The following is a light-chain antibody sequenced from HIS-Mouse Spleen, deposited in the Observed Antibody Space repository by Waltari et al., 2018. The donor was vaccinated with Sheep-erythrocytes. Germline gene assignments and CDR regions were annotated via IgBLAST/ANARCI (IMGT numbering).Light chain of an antibody. Sequence: QSALTQPRSVSGSPGQSVTISCTGTSSDVGGYNYVSWYQQHPGKAPKLMIYDVSKGPAGVPDRFPDSKSGNTASLTISGLQAEDEADYYCCSYAGSYNHVFATGTKVTVL. J-gene: IGLJ1*01. CDR1: SSDVGGYNY. CDR2: DVS. V-gene: IGLV2-11*01. CDR3: CSYAGSYNHV.